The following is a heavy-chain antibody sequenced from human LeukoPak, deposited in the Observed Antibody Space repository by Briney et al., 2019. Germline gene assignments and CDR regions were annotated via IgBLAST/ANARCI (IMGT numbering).Heavy chain of an antibody. J-gene: IGHJ4*02. CDR2: ISGSSGYI. CDR3: ARDRQGYYSHDY. Sequence: GGSLRLSCAASGFTFTSYWMNWVRQAPGKGLEWVSSISGSSGYIYYADSVKGRFTISRDNVKNSLYLQMNSLRAEDTAVYYCARDRQGYYSHDYWGQGTLVTVSS. V-gene: IGHV3-21*01. D-gene: IGHD2-15*01. CDR1: GFTFTSYW.